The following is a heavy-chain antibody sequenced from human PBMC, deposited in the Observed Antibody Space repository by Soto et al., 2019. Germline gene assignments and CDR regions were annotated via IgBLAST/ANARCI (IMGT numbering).Heavy chain of an antibody. D-gene: IGHD2-15*01. J-gene: IGHJ4*02. CDR2: ISSTVM. Sequence: GGSLRLSCAASGFTFSSCEMNWVRQAPGKGLEWVSYISSTVMYYTDSVKGRFTISRDNARNSLYLQMNSLRAEDTAAYYCAREARGGGYFDYWGPVTPVTVSS. CDR3: AREARGGGYFDY. V-gene: IGHV3-48*03. CDR1: GFTFSSCE.